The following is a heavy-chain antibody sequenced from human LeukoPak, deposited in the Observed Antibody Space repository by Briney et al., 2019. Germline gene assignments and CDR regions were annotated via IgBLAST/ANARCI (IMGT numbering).Heavy chain of an antibody. V-gene: IGHV1-8*01. CDR2: MNTNSSNT. CDR3: VAKGC. CDR1: GYTFTSYD. J-gene: IGHJ4*02. Sequence: GASVKVSCKASGYTFTSYDVNWVRQATGQGLEWMGWMNTNSSNTGHAQKLQGRVTMTRNTSINTAYMELSSLRSDDTAVYYCVAKGCWGQGTLVTVSS.